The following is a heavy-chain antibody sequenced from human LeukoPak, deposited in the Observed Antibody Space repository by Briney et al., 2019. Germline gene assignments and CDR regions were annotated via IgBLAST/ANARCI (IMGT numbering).Heavy chain of an antibody. CDR3: ARALSWGYSSFDY. J-gene: IGHJ4*02. Sequence: SQTLSLTCTFSGRSISSGSYYWTWIRQPAGKGLEWIGRIYTSGSTNYNPSLKSRVTISVDTSKNQFSLKLSSVTAADTAVYYCARALSWGYSSFDYWGQGTLVTVSS. CDR1: GRSISSGSYY. CDR2: IYTSGST. V-gene: IGHV4-61*02. D-gene: IGHD3-16*01.